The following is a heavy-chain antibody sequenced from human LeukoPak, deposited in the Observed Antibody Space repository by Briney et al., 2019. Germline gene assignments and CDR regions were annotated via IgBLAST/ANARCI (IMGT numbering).Heavy chain of an antibody. D-gene: IGHD1-1*01. CDR1: GFTFSSYA. V-gene: IGHV3-30*09. Sequence: GGSLRLSCAASGFTFSSYAMHWVRQAPGKGLEWVAVISYHGSSQYYADSVKGRFAISRDTLKNTVFLQMFSLRPEDTAIYYCARAGPNDHRFDYWGQGTLVTVSS. J-gene: IGHJ4*02. CDR3: ARAGPNDHRFDY. CDR2: ISYHGSSQ.